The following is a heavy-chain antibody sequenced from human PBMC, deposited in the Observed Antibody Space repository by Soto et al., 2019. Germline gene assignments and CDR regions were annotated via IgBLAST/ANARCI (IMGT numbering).Heavy chain of an antibody. CDR3: ARTEVTTETIFDY. D-gene: IGHD4-17*01. Sequence: QVQLPESGPGLVKPSETLSLTCPVSGGSISCYLWSWIRPPAGEGLEWIGRIYTSGSTNYNPSLKSRVTMSVDTSKNQFSLKLSSVTAADTAVYYCARTEVTTETIFDYWGQGTLVTVSS. CDR2: IYTSGST. J-gene: IGHJ4*02. CDR1: GGSISCYL. V-gene: IGHV4-4*07.